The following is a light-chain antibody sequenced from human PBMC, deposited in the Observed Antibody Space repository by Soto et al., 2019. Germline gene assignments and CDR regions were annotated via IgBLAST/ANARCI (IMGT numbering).Light chain of an antibody. Sequence: PSTPSFSPGERGTLPRRASQSVGNYFTWYQQKPGQAPRLLIYDASNRAAGIPARFSGSGSGTDFTLTISSLEPEDFAVYYCQQRINSITFGQGTRLEIK. V-gene: IGKV3-11*01. CDR2: DAS. CDR3: QQRINSIT. J-gene: IGKJ5*01. CDR1: QSVGNY.